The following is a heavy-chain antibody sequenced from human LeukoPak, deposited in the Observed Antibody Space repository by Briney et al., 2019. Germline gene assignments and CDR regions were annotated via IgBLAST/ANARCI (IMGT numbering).Heavy chain of an antibody. CDR2: MNPNSGST. J-gene: IGHJ4*02. CDR1: GYTFTSYD. CDR3: ARGRDIVATDLDY. V-gene: IGHV1-8*01. D-gene: IGHD5-12*01. Sequence: ASVKVSCKASGYTFTSYDINWVRQATGQGLEWMGWMNPNSGSTGYAQKFQGRVTMTRNTSISTAYMELSSLRSEDTAVYYCARGRDIVATDLDYWGQGTLVTVSS.